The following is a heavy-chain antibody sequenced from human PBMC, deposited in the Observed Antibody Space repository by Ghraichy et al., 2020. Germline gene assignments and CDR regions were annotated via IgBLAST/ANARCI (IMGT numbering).Heavy chain of an antibody. D-gene: IGHD2-2*01. J-gene: IGHJ6*02. CDR2: IYYSGST. V-gene: IGHV4-31*03. CDR1: GGSISSGGYY. Sequence: SETLSLTCTVSGGSISSGGYYWSWIRQHPGKGLEWIGYIYYSGSTYYNPSLKSRVTISVDTSKNQFSLKLSSVTAADTAVYYCASLRIVVVPAATASYYYGMDVWGQGTTVTVSS. CDR3: ASLRIVVVPAATASYYYGMDV.